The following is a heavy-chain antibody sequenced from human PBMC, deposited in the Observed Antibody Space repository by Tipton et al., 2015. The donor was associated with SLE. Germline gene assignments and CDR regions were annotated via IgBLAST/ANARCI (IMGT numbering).Heavy chain of an antibody. Sequence: SLRLSCVASGFTFSNYWMQWVRQVPGKGLVWVSRIYGDGITTTYADSVKGRFTISRDNARSTLYLQMNSLRVEDTGIYYCARDRSLEDAFDLWGHGTMVTVST. CDR3: ARDRSLEDAFDL. CDR1: GFTFSNYW. CDR2: IYGDGITT. D-gene: IGHD3-16*02. V-gene: IGHV3-74*03. J-gene: IGHJ3*01.